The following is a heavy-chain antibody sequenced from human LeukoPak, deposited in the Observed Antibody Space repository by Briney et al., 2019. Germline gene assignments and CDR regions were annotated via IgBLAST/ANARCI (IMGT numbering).Heavy chain of an antibody. Sequence: PSETLSLTCAVYGGSFSGYYWSWIRQPPGKGLEWIGEINHSGSTNYNPSLKSRVTISVDTSKNQFSLKLSSVTAADTAVYYCARPTYYYDSSGYYSPFDYWGQGTLVTVSS. CDR3: ARPTYYYDSSGYYSPFDY. CDR1: GGSFSGYY. J-gene: IGHJ4*02. CDR2: INHSGST. D-gene: IGHD3-22*01. V-gene: IGHV4-34*01.